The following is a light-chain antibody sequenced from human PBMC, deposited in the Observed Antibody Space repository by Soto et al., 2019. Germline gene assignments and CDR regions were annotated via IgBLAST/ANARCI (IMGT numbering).Light chain of an antibody. CDR3: SSFKGTNSFV. CDR2: EVS. J-gene: IGLJ1*01. Sequence: QSALTQPASVSGSPGQSITISCTGTSSDVGGYNYVSWYQQHPGKAPKLMIYEVSNRPSGVSNRFSGSKSGNTASLTISGLQAEDEADYYCSSFKGTNSFVFGTGTQLTVL. V-gene: IGLV2-14*01. CDR1: SSDVGGYNY.